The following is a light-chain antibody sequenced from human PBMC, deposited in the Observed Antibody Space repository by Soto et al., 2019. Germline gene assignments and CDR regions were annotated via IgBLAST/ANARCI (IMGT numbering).Light chain of an antibody. J-gene: IGKJ4*01. V-gene: IGKV3-20*01. Sequence: EMVLTQSPGTLSLSPGERATLSCRASQSVRSSNLAWYQQKPGQAPRLLINGASSRATVIPDRFSGSGSETDVNHTSSRLEHEDFSVYYCQQYCSSPLTFGVGTKVE. CDR3: QQYCSSPLT. CDR2: GAS. CDR1: QSVRSSN.